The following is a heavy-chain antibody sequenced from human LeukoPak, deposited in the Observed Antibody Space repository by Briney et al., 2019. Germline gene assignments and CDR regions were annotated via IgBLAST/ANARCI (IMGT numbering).Heavy chain of an antibody. V-gene: IGHV3-74*01. Sequence: PGGSLRLSCAASGFTFSSYWMHWVRQAPGKGLVWVSRINSDGSSTSYADSVKGRFTISRDNAKNTLYLQMNSLRAEGTAVYYCARGAGRYYYDSSGFDYWGQGTLVTVSS. J-gene: IGHJ4*02. D-gene: IGHD3-22*01. CDR1: GFTFSSYW. CDR3: ARGAGRYYYDSSGFDY. CDR2: INSDGSST.